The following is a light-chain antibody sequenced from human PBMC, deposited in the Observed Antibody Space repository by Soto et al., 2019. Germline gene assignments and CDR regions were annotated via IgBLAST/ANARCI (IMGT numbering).Light chain of an antibody. Sequence: DIQMTQSPSTLSASVGARVSITCRASQTVINWVAWYQLKPGKAPKLLIHKASNLQSGVPSRFSGSGSGTYFTLTISSLQPDDSATYYCQQYPIDSTFGQGTKLEIK. V-gene: IGKV1-5*03. CDR2: KAS. CDR1: QTVINW. CDR3: QQYPIDST. J-gene: IGKJ2*01.